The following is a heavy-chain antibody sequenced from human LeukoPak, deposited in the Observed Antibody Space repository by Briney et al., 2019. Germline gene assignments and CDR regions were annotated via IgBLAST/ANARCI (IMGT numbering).Heavy chain of an antibody. V-gene: IGHV4-34*01. Sequence: SETLSLTCGVYGGSFSGNYWSWIRQSPGRGLEWVGEIHPSGSINYNPSLGSRVTISPDTSKNQFSLKLISVTAADTAVYYGARGSDRSKVAYWGQGTLVTVSS. CDR1: GGSFSGNY. D-gene: IGHD3-22*01. J-gene: IGHJ4*02. CDR3: ARGSDRSKVAY. CDR2: IHPSGSI.